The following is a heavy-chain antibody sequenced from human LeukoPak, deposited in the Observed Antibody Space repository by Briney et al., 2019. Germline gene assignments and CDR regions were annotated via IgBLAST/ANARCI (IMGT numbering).Heavy chain of an antibody. Sequence: PGGSLRLSCAASGFTFSSYGMNWVRQAPGKGLEWVSSISSSSSYIYYADSVKGRFTISRDNAKNSLYLQMNSLRAEDTAVYYCASPPDSSGWYYFDYWGQGTLVTVSS. V-gene: IGHV3-21*01. CDR2: ISSSSSYI. J-gene: IGHJ4*02. CDR3: ASPPDSSGWYYFDY. D-gene: IGHD6-19*01. CDR1: GFTFSSYG.